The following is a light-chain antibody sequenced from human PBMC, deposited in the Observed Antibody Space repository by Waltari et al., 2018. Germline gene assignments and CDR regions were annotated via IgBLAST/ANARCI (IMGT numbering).Light chain of an antibody. CDR3: QHYVRLPVT. Sequence: EIVLTQSPGTLSLSLGERATLSCRASQSVGRSLAWYQQKPGQAPRLLIYGASNRATGIPDRFSGSGSGTDFSLTISRLEPEDFSVYYCQHYVRLPVTFGQGTRVEIK. V-gene: IGKV3-20*01. CDR1: QSVGRS. CDR2: GAS. J-gene: IGKJ1*01.